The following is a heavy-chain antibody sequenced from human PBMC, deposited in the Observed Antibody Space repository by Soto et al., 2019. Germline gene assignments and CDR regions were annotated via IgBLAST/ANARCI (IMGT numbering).Heavy chain of an antibody. CDR3: ARISLGPAPTDAFDI. Sequence: QVQLVQSGAEVKKPGASVKVSCKASGYTFTKFGISWVRQAPGRGLEWLGWLSTYREDRNYAQRVQDRVSMTTDTSTSTAYMELRTLLSDDTAVYYCARISLGPAPTDAFDIWGQGTMVTVSS. J-gene: IGHJ3*02. CDR1: GYTFTKFG. CDR2: LSTYREDR. D-gene: IGHD1-26*01. V-gene: IGHV1-18*01.